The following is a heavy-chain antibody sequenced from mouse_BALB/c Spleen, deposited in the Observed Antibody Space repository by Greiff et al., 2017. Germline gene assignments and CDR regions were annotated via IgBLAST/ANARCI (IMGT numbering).Heavy chain of an antibody. Sequence: LQQPGSELVRPGASVKLSCKASGYTFTSYWMHWVKQRPGQGLEWIGNIYPGSGSTNYDEKFKSKATLTVDTSSSTAYMQLSSLTSEDSAVYYCTYDGPDYWGQGTTLTVSS. CDR2: IYPGSGST. D-gene: IGHD2-14*01. V-gene: IGHV1S22*01. CDR3: TYDGPDY. J-gene: IGHJ2*01. CDR1: GYTFTSYW.